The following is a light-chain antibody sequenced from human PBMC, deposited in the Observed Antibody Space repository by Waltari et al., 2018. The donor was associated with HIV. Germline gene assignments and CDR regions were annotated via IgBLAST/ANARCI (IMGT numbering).Light chain of an antibody. CDR3: QQYYTTPQT. Sequence: DIVMTQSPDSLAVSLGERATINCKSSQSVLYNSNNKNYLAWYQQKPGQPPKLLIYWTSTRESGVPDRFSGSGSGTHFTLTISSLQAEDEAVYYCQQYYTTPQTFGRGTKVEIK. CDR2: WTS. CDR1: QSVLYNSNNKNY. V-gene: IGKV4-1*01. J-gene: IGKJ1*01.